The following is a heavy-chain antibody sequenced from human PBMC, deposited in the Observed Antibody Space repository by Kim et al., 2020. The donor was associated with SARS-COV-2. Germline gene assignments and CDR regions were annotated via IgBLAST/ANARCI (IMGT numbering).Heavy chain of an antibody. CDR1: WFTVSSNY. CDR3: ERLGYCTNGVCPYFDY. Sequence: GGSLRLSCAASWFTVSSNYMSLVRQAPGKGLEWVPVIYSGGSTYYADSVKGRFTISRHNSKNTLYLQMNSLRAEDTAVYYCERLGYCTNGVCPYFDYWGQGPLLTVST. V-gene: IGHV3-53*04. D-gene: IGHD2-8*01. J-gene: IGHJ4*02. CDR2: IYSGGST.